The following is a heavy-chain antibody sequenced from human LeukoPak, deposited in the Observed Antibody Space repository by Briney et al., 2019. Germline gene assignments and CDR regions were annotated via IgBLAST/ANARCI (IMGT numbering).Heavy chain of an antibody. CDR1: GGSISSYY. CDR2: ISYSGST. CDR3: AREGTAGTNLNWFDP. V-gene: IGHV4-59*01. D-gene: IGHD1-1*01. J-gene: IGHJ5*02. Sequence: SETLSLTCTVSGGSISSYYWSWIRQPPGKGLEWIGYISYSGSTNFNLSLKSRVTISVDMSKNQFSLKLSSVTAADTAVYYCAREGTAGTNLNWFDPWGQGTLVTVSS.